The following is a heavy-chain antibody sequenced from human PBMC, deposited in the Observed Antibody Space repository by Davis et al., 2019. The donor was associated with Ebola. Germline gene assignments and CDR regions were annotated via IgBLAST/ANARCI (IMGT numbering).Heavy chain of an antibody. Sequence: GESLNTSCQAFGYDISDFWICWLRPTPGKRLQFMGIIFSSDSDTTYSPSFEGQVTISAHRSAAYVEWTSLKASGTAIYYCARGGVGTPFPEYWGQGTLVTVS. J-gene: IGHJ4*02. CDR3: ARGGVGTPFPEY. CDR2: IFSSDSDT. V-gene: IGHV5-51*01. D-gene: IGHD1-7*01. CDR1: GYDISDFW.